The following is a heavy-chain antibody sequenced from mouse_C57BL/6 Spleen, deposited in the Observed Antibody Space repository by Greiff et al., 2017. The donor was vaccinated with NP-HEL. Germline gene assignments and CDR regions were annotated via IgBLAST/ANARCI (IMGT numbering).Heavy chain of an antibody. CDR2: IDPSDSYT. CDR1: GYTFTSYW. J-gene: IGHJ1*03. Sequence: QVQLQQPGAELVMPGASVKLSCKASGYTFTSYWMHWVKQRPGQGLEWIGEIDPSDSYTNYNQKFKGKSTLTVDKSSSTAYMQLSSLTSEDSAVYYCARSTTAPRYFDVWGTVTTVTVSS. V-gene: IGHV1-69*01. CDR3: ARSTTAPRYFDV. D-gene: IGHD1-2*01.